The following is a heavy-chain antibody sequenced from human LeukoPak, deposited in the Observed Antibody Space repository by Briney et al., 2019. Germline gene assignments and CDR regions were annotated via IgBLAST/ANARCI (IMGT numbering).Heavy chain of an antibody. D-gene: IGHD3-10*01. J-gene: IGHJ4*02. CDR3: AKDHTTMGLSGY. CDR2: ISSDGSNK. V-gene: IGHV3-30*18. CDR1: GFTFSTYG. Sequence: GRSLRLSCAASGFTFSTYGTHWVRPAAGKGLEWEAVISSDGSNKYYADSVKGRFTISRDNSKNTRYLQMNSLRAEDTAVYYCAKDHTTMGLSGYWGQGTLVTVSS.